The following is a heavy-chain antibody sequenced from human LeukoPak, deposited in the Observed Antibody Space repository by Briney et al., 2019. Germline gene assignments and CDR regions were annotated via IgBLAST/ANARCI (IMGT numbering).Heavy chain of an antibody. D-gene: IGHD6-19*01. Sequence: SETLSLTCTVSGGSISSYYWSWIRQPPGKGLEWIGYIYYSGSTNYNPSLKSRVTISVDTSKNQFSLKLSSVTAADTAVYYCARPLQQWLGTRAFRYWGQGTLVTVSS. CDR3: ARPLQQWLGTRAFRY. CDR2: IYYSGST. V-gene: IGHV4-59*12. CDR1: GGSISSYY. J-gene: IGHJ4*02.